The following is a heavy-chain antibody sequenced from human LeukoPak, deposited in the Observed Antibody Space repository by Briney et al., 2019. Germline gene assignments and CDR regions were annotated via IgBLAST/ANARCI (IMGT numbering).Heavy chain of an antibody. Sequence: ASVKVSCKASGYTFTSYYMHWVRQAPGQGLEWMGIINPSGGSTTYAQKFQGRVTMTRDTSTSTVYMELSSLRSEDTAVYYCARASRGGSYISRHDYWGQGTLVTVSS. CDR3: ARASRGGSYISRHDY. V-gene: IGHV1-46*01. CDR2: INPSGGST. D-gene: IGHD1-26*01. CDR1: GYTFTSYY. J-gene: IGHJ4*02.